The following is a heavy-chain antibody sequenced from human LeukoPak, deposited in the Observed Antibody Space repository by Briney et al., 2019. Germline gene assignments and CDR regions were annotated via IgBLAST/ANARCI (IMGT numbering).Heavy chain of an antibody. D-gene: IGHD4-17*01. CDR1: GGSISSYY. CDR2: IYTSGST. CDR3: ARVPYGDYGFHYYMDV. J-gene: IGHJ6*03. V-gene: IGHV4-4*07. Sequence: SETLSLTCTVSGGSISSYYWSWIRQPAGEGLEWIGRIYTSGSTNYNPSLTSRVTMSVDTSKNQFSLKLSSVTAADTAVYYCARVPYGDYGFHYYMDVWGKGTTVTVSS.